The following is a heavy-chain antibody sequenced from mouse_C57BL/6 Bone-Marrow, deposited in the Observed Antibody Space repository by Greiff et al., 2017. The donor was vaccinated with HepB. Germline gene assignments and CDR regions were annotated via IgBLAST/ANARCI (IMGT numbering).Heavy chain of an antibody. CDR1: GFNIKDDY. J-gene: IGHJ1*03. CDR2: IDPENGDT. Sequence: EVKLQESGAELVRPGASVKLSCTASGFNIKDDYMHWVKQRPEQGLEWIGWIDPENGDTEYASKFQGKATITADTSSNTAYLQLSSLTSEDTAVYYCTTSYGSSYWYFDVWGTGTTVTVSS. CDR3: TTSYGSSYWYFDV. D-gene: IGHD1-1*01. V-gene: IGHV14-4*01.